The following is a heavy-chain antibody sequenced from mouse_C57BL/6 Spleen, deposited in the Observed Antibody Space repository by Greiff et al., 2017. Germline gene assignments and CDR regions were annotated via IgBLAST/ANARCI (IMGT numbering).Heavy chain of an antibody. V-gene: IGHV1-69*01. CDR3: ARGVYGSSYAMDY. CDR1: GYTFTSYW. D-gene: IGHD1-1*01. Sequence: QVQLQQPGAELVMPGASVKLSCKASGYTFTSYWMHWVKQRPGQGLEWIGEIDPSDSYTNYNQKFKGKSTLTVDKSSSTAYMQLSSLTSEDSAVYYCARGVYGSSYAMDYWGQGTSVTVSS. CDR2: IDPSDSYT. J-gene: IGHJ4*01.